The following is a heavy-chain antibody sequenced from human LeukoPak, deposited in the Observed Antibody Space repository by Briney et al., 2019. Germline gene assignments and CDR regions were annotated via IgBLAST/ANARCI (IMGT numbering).Heavy chain of an antibody. CDR1: DGSLSGYY. CDR3: ARGQDGSPDS. D-gene: IGHD1-26*01. CDR2: INHSGST. V-gene: IGHV4-34*01. J-gene: IGHJ4*02. Sequence: PSETLSLTCAVYDGSLSGYYWSWIRQPPGKGLEWIGEINHSGSTNYNPSLKSRVTISVDTSKNQFSLKLSSVTAADTAVYYCARGQDGSPDSWGQGTLVTVSS.